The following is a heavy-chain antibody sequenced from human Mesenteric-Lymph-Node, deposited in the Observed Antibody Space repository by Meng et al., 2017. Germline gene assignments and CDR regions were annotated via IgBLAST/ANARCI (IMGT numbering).Heavy chain of an antibody. J-gene: IGHJ6*02. Sequence: GESLKIPCAAPRFTLSSYEMNWVRQAPGKGLEWVSYISSSGSTIYYADSVKGRFTISRDNAKNSLYLQMNSLRAEDTAVYYCARDKARLDYGKPDYYYYGMDVWGQGTTVTVSS. CDR2: ISSSGSTI. CDR1: RFTLSSYE. D-gene: IGHD4/OR15-4a*01. V-gene: IGHV3-48*03. CDR3: ARDKARLDYGKPDYYYYGMDV.